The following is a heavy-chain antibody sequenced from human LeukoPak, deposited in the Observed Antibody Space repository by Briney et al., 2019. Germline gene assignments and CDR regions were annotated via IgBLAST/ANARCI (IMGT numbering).Heavy chain of an antibody. V-gene: IGHV4-61*02. CDR3: ARETYDSSGYYRWGFDY. D-gene: IGHD3-22*01. CDR1: GGSISSGSYY. Sequence: PSETLSLTCTVSGGSISSGSYYWSWIRQPAGKGLEWIGRIYTSGSTNYNPSLKSRVTISVDTSKNQFSLKLSSVTAADTAVYYCARETYDSSGYYRWGFDYWGQGTLVTVSS. J-gene: IGHJ4*02. CDR2: IYTSGST.